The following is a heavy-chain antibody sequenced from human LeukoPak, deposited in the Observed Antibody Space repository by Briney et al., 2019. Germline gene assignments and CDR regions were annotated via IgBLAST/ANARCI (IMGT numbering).Heavy chain of an antibody. D-gene: IGHD3-22*01. V-gene: IGHV1-2*02. CDR2: INPNSGGT. Sequence: ASVKVSCKASGYTFTGYYMHWVRQAPGQGLEWMGWINPNSGGTNYAQKFQGRVTITADKSTSTAYMELSSLRSEDTAVYYCASLIYYDSSGYYGRDNYYYYYGMDVWGQGTTVTVSS. J-gene: IGHJ6*02. CDR3: ASLIYYDSSGYYGRDNYYYYYGMDV. CDR1: GYTFTGYY.